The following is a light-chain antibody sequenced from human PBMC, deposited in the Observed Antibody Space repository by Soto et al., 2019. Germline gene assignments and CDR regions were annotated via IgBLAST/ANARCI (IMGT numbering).Light chain of an antibody. CDR1: SSDVGAYNY. Sequence: QSVRTQPASVSGSPGQSIAISCTGTSSDVGAYNYVFWYQQYPGKAPKLIIYDVTNRPSGVPDRFSGSKSGNTASLTISGLQAEDEADYYCTSYTTSSTYVFGTGTKVTVL. CDR3: TSYTTSSTYV. V-gene: IGLV2-14*01. CDR2: DVT. J-gene: IGLJ1*01.